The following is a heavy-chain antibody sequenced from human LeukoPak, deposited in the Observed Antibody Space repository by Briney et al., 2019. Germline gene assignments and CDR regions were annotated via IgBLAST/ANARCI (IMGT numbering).Heavy chain of an antibody. CDR3: AKDHCSSTSCYETPPPHFDY. V-gene: IGHV3-23*01. Sequence: PGGSLRLSCAASGFTFSSYAMSWVRQAPGKGLEWVSAISGSGGSTYYADSVKGRLTISRDNSKNTLYLQMNSLRAEDTAVYYCAKDHCSSTSCYETPPPHFDYWGQGTLVTVSS. CDR2: ISGSGGST. CDR1: GFTFSSYA. J-gene: IGHJ4*02. D-gene: IGHD2-2*01.